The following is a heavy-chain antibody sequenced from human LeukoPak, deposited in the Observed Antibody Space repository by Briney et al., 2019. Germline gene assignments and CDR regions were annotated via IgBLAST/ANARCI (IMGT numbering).Heavy chain of an antibody. J-gene: IGHJ6*03. D-gene: IGHD3-16*02. CDR3: ARLPAYRQYYYMDV. Sequence: SETLSLTCTVSGGSISSYYWSWIRQPAGKGLEWIGRIYATGNTNYSPSLWRRVTISVDTSKNQFSLKLSSVTAADTAVYYCARLPAYRQYYYMDVWGKGTTVTISS. CDR2: IYATGNT. V-gene: IGHV4-4*07. CDR1: GGSISSYY.